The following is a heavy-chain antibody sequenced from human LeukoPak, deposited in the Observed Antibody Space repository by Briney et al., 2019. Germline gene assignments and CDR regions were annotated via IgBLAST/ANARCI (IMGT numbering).Heavy chain of an antibody. CDR3: ARHRVAVAGTNWFDP. CDR1: GYSFTSYW. D-gene: IGHD6-19*01. J-gene: IGHJ5*02. V-gene: IGHV5-51*01. CDR2: IYPGASDT. Sequence: GESLPISCQGSGYSFTSYWIGWARQITGPGMDWMGIIYPGASDTRYRPPSPSQDTISADKSISTAYLQWSSLKASDTAMYYCARHRVAVAGTNWFDPWGQGTLVTVSS.